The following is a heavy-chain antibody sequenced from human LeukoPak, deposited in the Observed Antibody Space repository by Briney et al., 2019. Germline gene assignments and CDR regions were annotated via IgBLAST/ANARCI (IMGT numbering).Heavy chain of an antibody. V-gene: IGHV4-34*01. CDR2: INHSGST. CDR3: ARGRMVRGVIIKKPSLFDY. D-gene: IGHD3-10*01. CDR1: GGSFSGYY. Sequence: SETLSLTCAVYGGSFSGYYWSWIRQPPGKGLEWIGEINHSGSTNYNPSLKSRVTISVDTSKNQFSLKLSSVTAADTAVYYCARGRMVRGVIIKKPSLFDYWGQGTLVTVSS. J-gene: IGHJ4*02.